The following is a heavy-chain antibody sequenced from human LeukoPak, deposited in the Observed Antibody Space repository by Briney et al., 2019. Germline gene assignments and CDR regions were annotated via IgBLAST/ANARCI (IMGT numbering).Heavy chain of an antibody. D-gene: IGHD3-3*01. J-gene: IGHJ4*02. CDR1: GLTFSAYW. CDR3: ARRGITILGYY. Sequence: GSLRLSCEASGLTFSAYWMHWVRQAPGKGLEWIGSIYYSGSTYYNPSLKSRVTISVDTSKNQFSLKLSSVTAADTAVYYCARRGITILGYYWGQGTLVTVSS. V-gene: IGHV4-38-2*01. CDR2: IYYSGST.